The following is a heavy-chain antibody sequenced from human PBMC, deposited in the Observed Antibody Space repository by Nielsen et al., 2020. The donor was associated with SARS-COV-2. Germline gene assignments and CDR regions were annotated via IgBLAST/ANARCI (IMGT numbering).Heavy chain of an antibody. CDR3: AKGALWFGELLYDYYYYMDV. V-gene: IGHV3-9*01. CDR2: ISWNSGSI. Sequence: SLKISCVASGFTFDDYAMHWVRQAPGKGLEWVSGISWNSGSIGYADSVKGRFTISRDNAKNSLYLQMNSLRAEDTALYYCAKGALWFGELLYDYYYYMDVWGKGTTVTVSS. D-gene: IGHD3-10*01. CDR1: GFTFDDYA. J-gene: IGHJ6*03.